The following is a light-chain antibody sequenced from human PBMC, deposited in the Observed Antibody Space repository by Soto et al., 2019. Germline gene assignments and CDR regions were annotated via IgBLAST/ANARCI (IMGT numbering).Light chain of an antibody. CDR2: DAS. J-gene: IGKJ4*01. CDR3: QQRTNWPPLT. CDR1: QSVRSY. V-gene: IGKV3-11*01. Sequence: EIVLTQSPATLSVSPGERVTLSCRASQSVRSYLAWYQHKPGQVPRLLIFDASTRATGVPARFSGSGSRTDFTLTISSLEPEDFAVYYCQQRTNWPPLTFGGGTKVEIK.